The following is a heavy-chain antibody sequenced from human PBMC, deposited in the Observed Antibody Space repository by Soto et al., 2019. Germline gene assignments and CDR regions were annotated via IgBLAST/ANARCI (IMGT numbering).Heavy chain of an antibody. V-gene: IGHV5-51*01. Sequence: PGESLKISCKGSGYSFTTYWIGWVRQMPGKGLDWMGIIYPGASDTSYSPSFQGQFTISADKSISTAYLQWSSLKASDTDMYYCARRIAARRNYDAFDIWGQGPMVTVSS. CDR3: ARRIAARRNYDAFDI. CDR1: GYSFTTYW. CDR2: IYPGASDT. J-gene: IGHJ3*02. D-gene: IGHD6-13*01.